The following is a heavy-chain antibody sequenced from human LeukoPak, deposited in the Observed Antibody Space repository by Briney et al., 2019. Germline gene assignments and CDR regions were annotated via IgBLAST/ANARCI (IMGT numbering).Heavy chain of an antibody. V-gene: IGHV2-5*02. D-gene: IGHD3-3*01. CDR2: IYWDDDK. J-gene: IGHJ6*03. Sequence: SGPTLVKPTQTLTLTCTFSGFSLSTSGGGGGWIRQPPGKALEWLALIYWDDDKRYSPSLKSRLTITKDTSKNQVVLTMTNMDPVDTATYYCHGEWLEDYYYYYMDVWGKGTTVTVSS. CDR1: GFSLSTSGGG. CDR3: HGEWLEDYYYYYMDV.